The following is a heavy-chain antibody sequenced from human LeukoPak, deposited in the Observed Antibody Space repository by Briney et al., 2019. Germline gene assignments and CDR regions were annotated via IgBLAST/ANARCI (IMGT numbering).Heavy chain of an antibody. J-gene: IGHJ3*02. CDR2: IIPIFGTA. D-gene: IGHD4-23*01. CDR1: GGTFSSYA. Sequence: SVKVSCKASGGTFSSYAISWVRQAPGQGLEWMGGIIPIFGTANYAQKFQGRVTITADESTSTAYMELSSLRSEDTAVYYCAREQEPTHIATVVTLFDAFDIWGQGTMVTVSS. V-gene: IGHV1-69*13. CDR3: AREQEPTHIATVVTLFDAFDI.